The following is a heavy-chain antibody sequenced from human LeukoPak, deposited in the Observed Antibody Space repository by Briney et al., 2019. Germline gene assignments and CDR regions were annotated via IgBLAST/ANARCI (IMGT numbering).Heavy chain of an antibody. D-gene: IGHD2-8*01. J-gene: IGHJ3*02. CDR2: ISGSGRST. CDR1: GFTFSSYA. Sequence: GGSLRLSCAASGFTFSSYAMSWVRQAPGKGLEWVSGISGSGRSTYYADSVKGRFTISRDNSKNTLYLQMDSLSPEDTAVYYCANSPDNDDAFDIWGQGTMVTVSS. CDR3: ANSPDNDDAFDI. V-gene: IGHV3-23*01.